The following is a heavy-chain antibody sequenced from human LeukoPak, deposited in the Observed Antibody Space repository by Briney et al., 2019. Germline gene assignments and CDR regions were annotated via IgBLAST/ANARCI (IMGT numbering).Heavy chain of an antibody. Sequence: SQTLSLTCAISGDSVSSNSAAWNWIRQSPSRGLEWLGRTYYRSKWYNEYAVSVKSRITINPDTSKNQFSLKLSSVTAADTAVYYCASTRVLRYLPGLFDYWGQGTLVTVYS. CDR3: ASTRVLRYLPGLFDY. CDR2: TYYRSKWYN. J-gene: IGHJ4*02. CDR1: GDSVSSNSAA. V-gene: IGHV6-1*01. D-gene: IGHD3-9*01.